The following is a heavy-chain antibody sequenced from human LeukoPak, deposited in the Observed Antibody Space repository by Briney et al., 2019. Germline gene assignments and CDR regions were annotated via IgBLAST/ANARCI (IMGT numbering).Heavy chain of an antibody. CDR1: GRSFSGYY. Sequence: SETLSLTCAVYGRSFSGYYWSWIRHPPGKGLEWIGEINHSGRPNYNPSLKSRVTITVDTSNTQYSLKLSSVTAADTAVYYSARGKGYSSGSYSQGLDPWGQGTLVTVSS. D-gene: IGHD3-10*01. CDR3: ARGKGYSSGSYSQGLDP. V-gene: IGHV4-34*01. CDR2: INHSGRP. J-gene: IGHJ5*02.